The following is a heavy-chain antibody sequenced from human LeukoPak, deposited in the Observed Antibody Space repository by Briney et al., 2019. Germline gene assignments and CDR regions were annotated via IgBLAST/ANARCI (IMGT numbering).Heavy chain of an antibody. D-gene: IGHD6-6*01. CDR2: IIPIFGTA. CDR3: ARAAYSSSYAAGY. J-gene: IGHJ4*02. V-gene: IGHV1-69*13. CDR1: GYTFTSYD. Sequence: GASVKVSCKASGYTFTSYDINWVRQATGQGLEWMGGIIPIFGTANYAQKFQGRVTITADESTSTAYMELSSLRSEDTAVYYCARAAYSSSYAAGYWGQGTLVTVSS.